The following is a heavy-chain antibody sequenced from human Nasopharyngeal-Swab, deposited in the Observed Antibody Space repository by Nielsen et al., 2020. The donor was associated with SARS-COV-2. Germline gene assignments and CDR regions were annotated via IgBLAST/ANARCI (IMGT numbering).Heavy chain of an antibody. CDR3: ARDGDGTIDFDY. Sequence: GGSLRLSCAGPGFRFTSYWIHWVRQAPGKGLVWLSRIGYDGDDTVYADSVKGRFTISRDQNMVHLQMNTLRAEDTAVYYCARDGDGTIDFDYWGQGTLVTVSS. CDR2: IGYDGDDT. D-gene: IGHD1-14*01. CDR1: GFRFTSYW. V-gene: IGHV3-74*01. J-gene: IGHJ4*02.